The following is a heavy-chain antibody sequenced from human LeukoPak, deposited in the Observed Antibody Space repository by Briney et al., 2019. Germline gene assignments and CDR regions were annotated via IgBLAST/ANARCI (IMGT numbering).Heavy chain of an antibody. V-gene: IGHV3-30*02. J-gene: IGHJ4*02. CDR2: IRYDGSNK. CDR3: AKVGDDYGDYGDFDY. D-gene: IGHD4-17*01. CDR1: GFTFSSHA. Sequence: GRSLRLSCAASGFTFSSHALHWVRQAPGKGLEWVAFIRYDGSNKYYADSVKGRFTISRDNSKNTLYLQMNSLRAEDTAVYYCAKVGDDYGDYGDFDYWGQGTLVTVSS.